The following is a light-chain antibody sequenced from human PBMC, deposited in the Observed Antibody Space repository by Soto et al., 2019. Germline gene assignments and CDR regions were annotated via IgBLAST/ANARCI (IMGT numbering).Light chain of an antibody. CDR1: QSISSW. CDR3: QHYNSYSEA. J-gene: IGKJ1*01. CDR2: KAS. V-gene: IGKV1-5*03. Sequence: DIQMTQSPSTLSASVGDRVTITCRASQSISSWLAWYQQKQGKAPKLLIYKASSLESGVPSRFSGSGSGTEVTITISSLQPDDFETYDCQHYNSYSEAFGQGTKVDI.